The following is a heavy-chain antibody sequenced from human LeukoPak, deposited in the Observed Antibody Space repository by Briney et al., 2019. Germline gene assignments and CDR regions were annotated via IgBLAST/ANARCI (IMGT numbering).Heavy chain of an antibody. J-gene: IGHJ6*02. CDR2: IYYSGST. Sequence: KPSETLSLTCTVSGGSISSSSYYWGWIRQPPGKGLEWIGSIYYSGSTYYNPSLKSRVTISVDTSKNQFSLKLSSVTAADTAVYYCARPRRYYYYGMDVWGQGTTVTVSS. CDR3: ARPRRYYYYGMDV. CDR1: GGSISSSSYY. V-gene: IGHV4-39*01.